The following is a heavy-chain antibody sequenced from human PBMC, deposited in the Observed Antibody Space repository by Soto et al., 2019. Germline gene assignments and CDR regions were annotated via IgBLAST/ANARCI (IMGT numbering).Heavy chain of an antibody. Sequence: GGSLRLSCAASGFTFSSYDMTWVRQAPGQGLEWVSAISGGGGRTYYADPLKGRFTISRDNSKNTLYLQMNRLRAEDTAVYYCAKSVATTGTWPFDYWGQGTPVTVSS. CDR2: ISGGGGRT. CDR3: AKSVATTGTWPFDY. D-gene: IGHD6-13*01. V-gene: IGHV3-23*01. CDR1: GFTFSSYD. J-gene: IGHJ4*02.